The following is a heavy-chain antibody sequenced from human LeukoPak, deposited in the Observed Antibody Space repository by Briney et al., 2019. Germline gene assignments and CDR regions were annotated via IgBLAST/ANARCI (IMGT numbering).Heavy chain of an antibody. Sequence: SETLSLTCAISGGSISSNYWSWIRQPPGKGLEWIGYCHYSGNTNYNPSLKSRATISVDMSKNQFSLTLNSVTAADTAVYYCARSASSTSRSAFDIWGQGQGSPPLQ. J-gene: IGHJ3*02. CDR1: GGSISSNY. CDR2: CHYSGNT. V-gene: IGHV4-59*13. CDR3: ARSASSTSRSAFDI.